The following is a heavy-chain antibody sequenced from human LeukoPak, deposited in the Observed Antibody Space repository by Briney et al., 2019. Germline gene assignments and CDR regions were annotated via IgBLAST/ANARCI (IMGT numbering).Heavy chain of an antibody. D-gene: IGHD6-13*01. J-gene: IGHJ4*02. CDR1: GFTFDDYA. CDR2: ISWNSGSI. V-gene: IGHV3-9*01. Sequence: GGSLRLSCAASGFTFDDYAMHWVRQAPGKGLEWVSGISWNSGSIGYADSVKGRFTISRDNAKNSLYLQMSSLRVEDTAVYYCARESSGIAATDKIDFWGQGTLVTVSS. CDR3: ARESSGIAATDKIDF.